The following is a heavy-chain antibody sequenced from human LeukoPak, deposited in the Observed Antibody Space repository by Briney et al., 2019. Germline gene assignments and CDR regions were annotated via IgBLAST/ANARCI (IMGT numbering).Heavy chain of an antibody. CDR2: IYYSGST. J-gene: IGHJ6*02. CDR3: AWSLGELSASPYYYGMDV. D-gene: IGHD3-16*02. CDR1: GGSISSGGYY. Sequence: PSETLSLTCTVSGGSISSGGYYWSWIRQHPGKGLEWIGYIYYSGSTYYNPSLKSRVTISVDTSKNQFSLRLSSVTAADTAVYYCAWSLGELSASPYYYGMDVWGQGTTVTVSS. V-gene: IGHV4-31*03.